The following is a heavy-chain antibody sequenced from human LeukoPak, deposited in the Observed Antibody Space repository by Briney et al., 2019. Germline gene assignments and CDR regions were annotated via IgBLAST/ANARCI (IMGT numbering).Heavy chain of an antibody. J-gene: IGHJ4*02. D-gene: IGHD3-9*01. V-gene: IGHV3-49*03. CDR3: TRGYDVLTGLSYFDY. CDR1: GFTFGDYA. Sequence: PGGSLRLSCTASGFTFGDYATSWFRQAPGEGLEWVGFIRSKPYGGTTKYVASVKGRFTISRDDSKTIAYLQMNSLKTEDTAVYYCTRGYDVLTGLSYFDYWGQGALVTVSS. CDR2: IRSKPYGGTT.